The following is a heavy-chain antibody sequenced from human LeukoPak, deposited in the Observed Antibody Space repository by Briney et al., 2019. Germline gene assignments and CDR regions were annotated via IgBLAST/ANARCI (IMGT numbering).Heavy chain of an antibody. CDR2: ITRSSGTI. V-gene: IGHV3-48*04. D-gene: IGHD1-26*01. J-gene: IGHJ4*02. CDR1: GFTFSTYS. CDR3: ARGGGSYYFDI. Sequence: GGSLRLPCAASGFTFSTYSIIWFRQAPGKGLHWVSYITRSSGTIHYADSVTGRFIISRDNAKNSVYLQMNSLRAEDTAVYYCARGGGSYYFDIWGRGTLVTVSS.